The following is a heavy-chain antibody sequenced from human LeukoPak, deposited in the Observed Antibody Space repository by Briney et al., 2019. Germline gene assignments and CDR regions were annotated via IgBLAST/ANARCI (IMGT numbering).Heavy chain of an antibody. V-gene: IGHV3-30*18. CDR3: AKDRDYYSSGSDY. CDR1: GFTFNIYG. J-gene: IGHJ4*02. D-gene: IGHD3-10*01. CDR2: ISYDEMYQ. Sequence: GGFLRLSCAASGFTFNIYGMHWVRQAPGKGLEWVAGISYDEMYQYYADSVKGRFTISRDNSKNTLFLQMNSLRAEDTAIYYCAKDRDYYSSGSDYWGEGTRVPVSS.